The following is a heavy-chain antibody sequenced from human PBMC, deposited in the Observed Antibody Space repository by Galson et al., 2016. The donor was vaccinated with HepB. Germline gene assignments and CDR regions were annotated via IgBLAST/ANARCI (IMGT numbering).Heavy chain of an antibody. Sequence: PALVKPTQTLTLTCIFSGFSLSTTGVGVGRIRQSPGKALEWLALIYWNDDKRYSPSLKSRLTSTKDTSKNQAVLTLTNMDPVDTATYYCAHRRTSADYGSGKDHYFDYWGQGTLVTVSS. CDR1: GFSLSTTGVG. CDR3: AHRRTSADYGSGKDHYFDY. V-gene: IGHV2-5*01. D-gene: IGHD3-10*01. CDR2: IYWNDDK. J-gene: IGHJ4*02.